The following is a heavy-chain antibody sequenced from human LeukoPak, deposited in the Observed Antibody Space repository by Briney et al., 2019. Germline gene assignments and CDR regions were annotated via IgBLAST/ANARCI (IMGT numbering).Heavy chain of an antibody. V-gene: IGHV1-24*01. CDR3: ATDRYGSGSSGWDY. CDR2: FDPEDGET. J-gene: IGHJ4*02. Sequence: ASVKVSCKASGYTFTSYYMHWVRQAPGKGLEWMGGFDPEDGETIYAQKFQGRVTMTEDTSTDTAYMELSSLRSEDTAVYYCATDRYGSGSSGWDYWGQGTLVTVSS. D-gene: IGHD3-10*01. CDR1: GYTFTSYY.